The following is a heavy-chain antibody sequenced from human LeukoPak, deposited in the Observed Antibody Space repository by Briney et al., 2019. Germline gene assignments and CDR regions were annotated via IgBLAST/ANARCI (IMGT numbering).Heavy chain of an antibody. J-gene: IGHJ6*02. CDR2: IAYDGSNR. V-gene: IGHV3-30*18. CDR1: GFTFDTYG. D-gene: IGHD1-1*01. CDR3: AKEKAIATINYGLDV. Sequence: PGGSLTLSCAASGFTFDTYGMLWVRQAPGKGLEWVAVIAYDGSNRVYADSVKGRFTISRDNFKNTLYLQMNSLRGEDTAVYYCAKEKAIATINYGLDVWGQGTTVTVSS.